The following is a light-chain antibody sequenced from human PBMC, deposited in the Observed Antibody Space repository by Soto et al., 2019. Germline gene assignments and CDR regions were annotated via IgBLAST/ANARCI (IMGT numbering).Light chain of an antibody. V-gene: IGKV3-11*01. CDR3: QQRSNLIT. Sequence: EIVLTQSPATLSLSPGERATLTIMSSQSVSSYLAWYQQKPGQAPWLIIYDASHRATGIPARCSGRGSGTDFPLTISILEPEDFAVYYCQQRSNLITFGQGTRLEIK. CDR1: QSVSSY. CDR2: DAS. J-gene: IGKJ5*01.